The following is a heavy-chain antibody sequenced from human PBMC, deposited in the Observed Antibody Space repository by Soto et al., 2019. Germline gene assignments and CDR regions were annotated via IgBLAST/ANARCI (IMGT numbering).Heavy chain of an antibody. V-gene: IGHV4-34*01. Sequence: QVQLQQWGAGLLKPSETLSLTCAVYGGSFSGYDWTWIRQPPGTGLEWIGEINHSGSTTYNPSLTRRFTISVDTSKNQFSLQLTSVTAADTAVYYCARDKITGLFDYWGQGTLVTVSS. D-gene: IGHD2-8*02. CDR3: ARDKITGLFDY. J-gene: IGHJ4*02. CDR2: INHSGST. CDR1: GGSFSGYD.